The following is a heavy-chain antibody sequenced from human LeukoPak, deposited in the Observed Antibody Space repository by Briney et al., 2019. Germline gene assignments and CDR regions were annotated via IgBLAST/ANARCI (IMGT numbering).Heavy chain of an antibody. J-gene: IGHJ6*02. CDR2: IRSKAYGETT. CDR1: GFTFGDYA. CDR3: TRVPGVTVNYYHYRMDV. D-gene: IGHD3-16*02. V-gene: IGHV3-49*04. Sequence: GGSLRLSCTASGFTFGDYAMSWVRQAPGKGPEWVGFIRSKAYGETTEYAASVKGRFTISRGDSKSIAYLQMNSLQTEDTAVYYCTRVPGVTVNYYHYRMDVWGQGTTVTVSS.